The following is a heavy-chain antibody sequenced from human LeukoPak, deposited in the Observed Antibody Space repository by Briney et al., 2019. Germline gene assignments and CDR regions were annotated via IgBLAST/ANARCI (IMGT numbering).Heavy chain of an antibody. V-gene: IGHV3-7*01. CDR3: ARDRGY. CDR2: IKEDGSDK. Sequence: GGSLRLSCVASGFAFSSHWMTWVRQAPGKDLEWVANIKEDGSDKYYVDSLKGRFTISRDNAKNSLFLRMNSPRAEDTAVYYCARDRGYWGQGTLVTVSS. CDR1: GFAFSSHW. J-gene: IGHJ4*02. D-gene: IGHD5-24*01.